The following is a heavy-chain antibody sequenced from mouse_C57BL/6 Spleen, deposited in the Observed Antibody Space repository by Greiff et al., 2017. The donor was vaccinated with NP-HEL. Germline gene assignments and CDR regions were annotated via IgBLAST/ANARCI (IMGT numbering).Heavy chain of an antibody. Sequence: VQLQQSGAELVKPGASVKMSCKASGYTFTSYWITWVKQRPGQGLEWIGDIYPGSGSTNYNEKFKSKATLTVDTSSSTAYMQLSSLTSEDSAVYYCARDYGSSFWYFEVWGTGTTVTVSS. CDR3: ARDYGSSFWYFEV. J-gene: IGHJ1*03. V-gene: IGHV1-55*01. CDR1: GYTFTSYW. D-gene: IGHD1-1*01. CDR2: IYPGSGST.